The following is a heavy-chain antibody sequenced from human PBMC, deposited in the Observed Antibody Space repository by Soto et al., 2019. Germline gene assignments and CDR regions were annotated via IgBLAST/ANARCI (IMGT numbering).Heavy chain of an antibody. D-gene: IGHD3-10*01. J-gene: IGHJ5*02. CDR2: IYPGDSDT. CDR3: ARHGGSGTYNNWFDP. V-gene: IGHV5-51*01. CDR1: GYSFSTSW. Sequence: GESLKISCKASGYSFSTSWISWVRQMPGKGLEWMGVIYPGDSDTRYSPSFKGQVTMSADKSISTAYLQWSSLRASDTAMYYCARHGGSGTYNNWFDPWGQGTLVTAPQ.